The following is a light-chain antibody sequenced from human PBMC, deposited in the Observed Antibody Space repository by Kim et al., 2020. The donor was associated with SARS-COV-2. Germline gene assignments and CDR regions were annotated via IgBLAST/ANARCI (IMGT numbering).Light chain of an antibody. J-gene: IGLJ3*02. CDR1: SLRSYY. V-gene: IGLV3-19*01. Sequence: SSELTQDPAVSVALGQTVRITCQGDSLRSYYATWYQQKPGQAPKVVIYGKDNRPSGVPDRFSGSSSGNTAYLTLTGTQAGDEADYSCNSRDSNDYVVFGG. CDR2: GKD. CDR3: NSRDSNDYVV.